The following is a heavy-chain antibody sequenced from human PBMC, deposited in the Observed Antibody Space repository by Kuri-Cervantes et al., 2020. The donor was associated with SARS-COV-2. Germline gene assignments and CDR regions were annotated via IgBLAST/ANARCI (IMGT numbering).Heavy chain of an antibody. CDR3: ARSYCSGGSCYSNWFDP. V-gene: IGHV3-48*04. CDR1: GFTFSNAW. CDR2: ISSSGSTI. Sequence: GESLKISCAASGFTFSNAWMNWVRQAPGKGLEWVSYISSSGSTIYYADSVKGRFTISRDNAKNSLYLQMNSLRAEDTAVYYCARSYCSGGSCYSNWFDPWGQGTLVTVSS. D-gene: IGHD2-15*01. J-gene: IGHJ5*02.